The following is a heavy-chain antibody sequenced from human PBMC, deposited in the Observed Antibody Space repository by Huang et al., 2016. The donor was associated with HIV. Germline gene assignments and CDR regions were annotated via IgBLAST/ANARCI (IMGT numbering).Heavy chain of an antibody. CDR3: GGSPGMGMVAGGWVVH. CDR1: NGSFSGYF. CDR2: GSHSVNV. V-gene: IGHV4-34*02. Sequence: QVRLQQWGAGLLKPSETLSLTCAVYNGSFSGYFCNWFRMAPRKGLGWIGEGSHSVNVNSNPSLQSPVSMSVVPSKEQFSLNLTSVTAADSAIYYCGGSPGMGMVAGGWVVHWGHGNQVSVSS. D-gene: IGHD6-19*01. J-gene: IGHJ4*01.